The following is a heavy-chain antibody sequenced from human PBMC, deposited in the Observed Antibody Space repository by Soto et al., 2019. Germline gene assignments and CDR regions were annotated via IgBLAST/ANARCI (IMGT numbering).Heavy chain of an antibody. D-gene: IGHD3-10*01. CDR1: GFTFGGYG. J-gene: IGHJ4*02. Sequence: QAGGSLRLSCAASGFTFGGYGMHWVRQAPGKGLEWAAAISYDGRNTYYADSVQGRFAISRDNSKNTMYLQMNSLRVEDTAVYYCARAKWHDGSGRVREFDYWGQGALVTVSS. V-gene: IGHV3-33*01. CDR2: ISYDGRNT. CDR3: ARAKWHDGSGRVREFDY.